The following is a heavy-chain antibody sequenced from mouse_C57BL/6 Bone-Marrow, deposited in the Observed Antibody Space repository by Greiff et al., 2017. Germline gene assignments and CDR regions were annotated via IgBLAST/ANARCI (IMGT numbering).Heavy chain of an antibody. V-gene: IGHV5-4*01. Sequence: EVPLVESGGGLVKPGGSLKLSCAASGFTFSSYAMSWVRQTPEKRLEWVATISDGGSYTYYPDNVKGRFTISRDNAKNNLYLQMSHLKSEDTAMYYCARGITDVDYGGQGTALTVTS. CDR1: GFTFSSYA. CDR3: ARGITDVDY. J-gene: IGHJ2*01. CDR2: ISDGGSYT. D-gene: IGHD1-2*01.